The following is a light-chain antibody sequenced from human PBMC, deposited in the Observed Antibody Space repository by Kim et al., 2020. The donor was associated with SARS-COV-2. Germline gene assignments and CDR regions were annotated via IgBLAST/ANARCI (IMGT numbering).Light chain of an antibody. Sequence: VARGETARVTWGGNNIGNEHVHWYQQKPGQAPMLVIYRDSNRPSGIPERFSGSNSQNTATLTISRAQAGDEADYYCQVWDSSTAWVFGGGTQLTVL. CDR3: QVWDSSTAWV. CDR2: RDS. CDR1: NIGNEH. V-gene: IGLV3-9*01. J-gene: IGLJ2*01.